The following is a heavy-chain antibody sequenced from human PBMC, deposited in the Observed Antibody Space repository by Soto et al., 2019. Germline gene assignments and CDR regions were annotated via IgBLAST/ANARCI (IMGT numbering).Heavy chain of an antibody. CDR2: IWDDGSNS. D-gene: IGHD6-13*01. V-gene: IGHV3-33*08. Sequence: QVQLVESGGGVVQPGRSLRLSCAASGFTFNNYGMHWVRQAPGKGLEWVAVIWDDGSNSCYANSVKGRFTISRDNSKNTRHLPMSSLRVEDTAVYDCARRQISPPKRGAATAIGAMDDWGQGTMVTVSS. CDR1: GFTFNNYG. J-gene: IGHJ6*02. CDR3: ARRQISPPKRGAATAIGAMDD.